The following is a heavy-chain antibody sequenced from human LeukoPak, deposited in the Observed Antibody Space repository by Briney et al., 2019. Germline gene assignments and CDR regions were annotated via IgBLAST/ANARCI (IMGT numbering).Heavy chain of an antibody. V-gene: IGHV1-18*01. J-gene: IGHJ6*02. CDR2: ISAYNGHT. CDR1: GYSFTSYG. Sequence: GASVKVSCKASGYSFTSYGISWVRQAPGQGLEWMGWISAYNGHTIYAQKFQGRVTMNTDTSTSTAYMELRSLRSDDTAVFYCARDIVATTGNSYYYYGMDGWGQGITVIVSS. CDR3: ARDIVATTGNSYYYYGMDG. D-gene: IGHD5-12*01.